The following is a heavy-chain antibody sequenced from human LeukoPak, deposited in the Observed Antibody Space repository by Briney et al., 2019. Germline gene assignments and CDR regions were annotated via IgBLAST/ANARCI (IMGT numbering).Heavy chain of an antibody. CDR1: GGSISSGSYY. J-gene: IGHJ4*02. V-gene: IGHV4-61*02. CDR2: IYTSGST. CDR3: ARAAAAALRD. Sequence: NPSETLSLTCTVSGGSISSGSYYWSWIRQPAGKGLEWIGRIYTSGSTNYNPSLKSRVTISVDTSKNQFSLKLSSVTAADTAVYYCARAAAAALRDWGQGTLVTVSS. D-gene: IGHD6-13*01.